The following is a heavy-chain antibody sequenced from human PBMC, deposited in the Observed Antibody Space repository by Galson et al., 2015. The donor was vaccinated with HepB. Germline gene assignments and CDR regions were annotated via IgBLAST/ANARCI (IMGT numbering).Heavy chain of an antibody. Sequence: SLRLSCAASGFTFRTYWMSWVRQAPGKGLEWVANIKQDESEKDFVDSVKGRFTISRDNSNNSQFLQMNSLRVEDTAVYYCARWRRRMGNFAFDLWGQGTMVTVSS. D-gene: IGHD1-7*01. CDR2: IKQDESEK. CDR1: GFTFRTYW. J-gene: IGHJ3*01. V-gene: IGHV3-7*01. CDR3: ARWRRRMGNFAFDL.